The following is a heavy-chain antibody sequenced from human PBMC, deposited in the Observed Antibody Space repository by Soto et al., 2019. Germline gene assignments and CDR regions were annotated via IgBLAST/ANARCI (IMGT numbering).Heavy chain of an antibody. CDR1: GFTFSSYW. D-gene: IGHD2-2*01. J-gene: IGHJ5*02. CDR2: IKQDGSEK. CDR3: ARGHTSSPNWFDP. Sequence: EVQLVESGGGLVQPGGSLRLSCAASGFTFSSYWMSWVRQTPGKGLEWVANIKQDGSEKYYVDSVKGRFTISKDNAKNSVYLQMNSLRAEDTAVYFCARGHTSSPNWFDPCGQGTLVTVSS. V-gene: IGHV3-7*03.